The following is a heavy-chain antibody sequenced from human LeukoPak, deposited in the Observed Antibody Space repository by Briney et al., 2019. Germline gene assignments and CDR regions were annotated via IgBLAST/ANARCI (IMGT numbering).Heavy chain of an antibody. D-gene: IGHD3-9*01. Sequence: SETLSLTCSVSGGSITNYYWSWIRPPAGKGLEWIGRFYSRGTTYYNPPLRSRVSLSGDESKNQLSLKMYSVTAADTAVYYCVRDEGLTGYPDYWGQGTLATVSS. V-gene: IGHV4-4*07. CDR3: VRDEGLTGYPDY. CDR2: FYSRGTT. CDR1: GGSITNYY. J-gene: IGHJ4*02.